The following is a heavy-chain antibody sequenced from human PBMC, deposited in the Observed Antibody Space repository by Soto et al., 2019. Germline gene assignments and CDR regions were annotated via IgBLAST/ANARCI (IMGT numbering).Heavy chain of an antibody. CDR1: GGTFSSYA. D-gene: IGHD3-3*01. CDR2: IIPMLGKA. V-gene: IGHV1-69*13. CDR3: AKDILEWLFGSGDYYYYRMDV. Sequence: ASVKVSCKASGGTFSSYAISWVRQAPGQGLEWMGGIIPMLGKANYAQKFQGRVTITADESTSTAYMDLSSLRSDDTAVYYCAKDILEWLFGSGDYYYYRMDVWGQGTTVT. J-gene: IGHJ6*02.